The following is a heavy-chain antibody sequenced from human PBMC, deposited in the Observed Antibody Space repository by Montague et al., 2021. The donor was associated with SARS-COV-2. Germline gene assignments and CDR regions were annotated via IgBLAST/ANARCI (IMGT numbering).Heavy chain of an antibody. Sequence: TLSLTCTVSGGSISSCGYYWSWIRQHPGKGLVWEGYNYYSGSSXHNPTLKSRVTITVDTSKNSLSLKVSSVTAAETAVYSCARVVGWYGGCWFDVWGQGTLVTVSS. CDR1: GGSISSCGYY. CDR2: NYYSGSS. J-gene: IGHJ5*02. V-gene: IGHV4-31*03. D-gene: IGHD6-25*01. CDR3: ARVVGWYGGCWFDV.